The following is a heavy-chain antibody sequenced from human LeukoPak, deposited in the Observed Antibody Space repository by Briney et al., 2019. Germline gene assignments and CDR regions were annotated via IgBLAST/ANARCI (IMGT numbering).Heavy chain of an antibody. CDR1: GYSFTSYW. J-gene: IGHJ4*02. Sequence: GGSLRLSCKGSGYSFTSYWIGWVRQMPGKGLEWMGIIYPGDSDTRYSPSFQGQVTISADKSITTAYLQWSSLKASDTAMYYCARHSGGSGWFYFDYWGQGTLVTVSS. V-gene: IGHV5-51*01. CDR3: ARHSGGSGWFYFDY. CDR2: IYPGDSDT. D-gene: IGHD6-19*01.